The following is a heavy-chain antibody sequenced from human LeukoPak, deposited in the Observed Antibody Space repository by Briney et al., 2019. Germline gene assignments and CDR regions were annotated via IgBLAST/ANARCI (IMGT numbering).Heavy chain of an antibody. Sequence: PGGSLRLSCAASGFTFSSYWMNWVRQAPGKGLEWVANIKQDGSEKYYVDSVKGRFTISRDNAKNSLYLQMNSLRAEDTAVYYCARVCYDFWSGLGYYYMDVWGKGTTVTVSS. D-gene: IGHD3-3*01. CDR1: GFTFSSYW. J-gene: IGHJ6*03. CDR3: ARVCYDFWSGLGYYYMDV. CDR2: IKQDGSEK. V-gene: IGHV3-7*01.